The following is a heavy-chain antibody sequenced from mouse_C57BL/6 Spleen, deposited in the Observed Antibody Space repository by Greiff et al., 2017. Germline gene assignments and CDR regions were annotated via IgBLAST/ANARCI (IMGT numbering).Heavy chain of an antibody. V-gene: IGHV1-55*01. CDR3: ANYSSSSWAMDF. CDR2: IYPGSGST. Sequence: QVQLQQPGAELVKPGASVKMSCKASGYTFTSYWITWVKQRPGQGLEWIGDIYPGSGSTNYNEKVKSKATLSVDNSSSTAYMQLSSLTSEDSAVYACANYSSSSWAMDFWGQGTSVTVSS. D-gene: IGHD1-1*01. CDR1: GYTFTSYW. J-gene: IGHJ4*01.